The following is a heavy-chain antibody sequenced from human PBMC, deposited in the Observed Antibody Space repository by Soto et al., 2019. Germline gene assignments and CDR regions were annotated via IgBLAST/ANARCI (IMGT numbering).Heavy chain of an antibody. D-gene: IGHD6-13*01. CDR3: ARGSQVGAAGWFDP. CDR2: INHSGST. J-gene: IGHJ5*02. CDR1: GRSFSGYY. Sequence: SETLSLTCAVSGRSFSGYYWSWIRQPPGKGLEWIGEINHSGSTNYNPSLKSRVTIPVDTSKNQFSLKLSSVTAADTAVYYCARGSQVGAAGWFDPWGQGTLVTVSS. V-gene: IGHV4-34*01.